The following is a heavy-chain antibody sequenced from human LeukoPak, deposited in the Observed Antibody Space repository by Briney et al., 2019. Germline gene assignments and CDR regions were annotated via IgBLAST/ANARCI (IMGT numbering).Heavy chain of an antibody. CDR3: AREFNTVGNFDY. V-gene: IGHV3-21*01. D-gene: IGHD3-10*01. CDR1: GFTFSRFS. J-gene: IGHJ4*02. Sequence: PGGSLRLSCATSGFTFSRFSMRWVRQAPGKGLEWVASIYVTGGYINYADSVKGRVTISRDNAKNSVYLQMNSLRAEDTAVYYCAREFNTVGNFDYWGKGTLVTVSS. CDR2: IYVTGGYI.